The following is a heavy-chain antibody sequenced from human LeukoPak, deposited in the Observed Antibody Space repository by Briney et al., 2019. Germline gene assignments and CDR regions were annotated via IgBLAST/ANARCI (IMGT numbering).Heavy chain of an antibody. CDR1: GFTFSSYG. CDR2: ITSSSSYI. Sequence: GGSLRLSCAASGFTFSSYGMNWVRQAPGKGLEWVSSITSSSSYIYYADPVKGRFTISRDNAKNSLYLQMNSLRAEDTAVYYCARSYSSSRGTFDYWGQGTLVTVSS. D-gene: IGHD6-6*01. V-gene: IGHV3-21*01. CDR3: ARSYSSSRGTFDY. J-gene: IGHJ4*02.